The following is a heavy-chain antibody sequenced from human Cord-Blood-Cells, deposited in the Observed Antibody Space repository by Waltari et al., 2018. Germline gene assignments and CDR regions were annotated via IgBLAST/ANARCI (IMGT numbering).Heavy chain of an antibody. CDR1: GYTLTSYD. D-gene: IGHD2-21*02. V-gene: IGHV1-8*01. CDR2: MNPNMGNT. CDR3: ARGRYCGGDCYYYYYYGMDV. J-gene: IGHJ6*02. Sequence: QVQLVQSGAEVKKPGASVKVSCKASGYTLTSYDINWVRQATGQGLEWMNPNMGNTGYAQKFQGRVNMTRNTSRRTAYMELSSLRSEDTAVYYCARGRYCGGDCYYYYYYGMDVWGQGTTVTVSS.